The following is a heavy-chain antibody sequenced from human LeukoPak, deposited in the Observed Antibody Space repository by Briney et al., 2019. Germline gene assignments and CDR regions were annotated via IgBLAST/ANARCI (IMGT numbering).Heavy chain of an antibody. CDR3: AKGLDWNSETNWFDP. CDR1: GFTFSSYA. J-gene: IGHJ5*02. CDR2: ISGSGGST. Sequence: PGGSLRLSCAASGFTFSSYAMSWVRQAPGKGLEWVSAISGSGGSTYYADSVKGRFTISRDNSKNTLYLQMNSLRAEDTAVYYCAKGLDWNSETNWFDPWGQGTLVTVSS. V-gene: IGHV3-23*01. D-gene: IGHD1-7*01.